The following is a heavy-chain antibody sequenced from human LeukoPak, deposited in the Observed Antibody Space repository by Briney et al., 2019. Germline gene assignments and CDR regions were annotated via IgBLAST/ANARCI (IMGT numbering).Heavy chain of an antibody. D-gene: IGHD1-26*01. Sequence: HPGGSLRLSCAASGFTFSSYAMSWVRQARAKGLEWVSAISGSGGITYYADSVKGLFIILRDNSKNTLYLQMNSLRAVDTAVYYWAKDGDYSGSDGYWGQGTLVTVSS. V-gene: IGHV3-23*01. CDR1: GFTFSSYA. CDR3: AKDGDYSGSDGY. J-gene: IGHJ4*02. CDR2: ISGSGGIT.